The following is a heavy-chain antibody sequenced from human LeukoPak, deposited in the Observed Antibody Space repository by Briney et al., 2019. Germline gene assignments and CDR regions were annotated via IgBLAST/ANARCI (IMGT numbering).Heavy chain of an antibody. CDR1: GFTFSDYY. CDR2: ISNSSTTI. Sequence: GGSLRLSCAASGFTFSDYYMSWIRQAPGKGLEWISYISNSSTTIYYADSVKGRFTISRDNAKNSLYLQMNSLRAEDTSVYYCARDSSGWYNWFDPWGQGTLVTVSS. CDR3: ARDSSGWYNWFDP. V-gene: IGHV3-11*01. D-gene: IGHD6-19*01. J-gene: IGHJ5*02.